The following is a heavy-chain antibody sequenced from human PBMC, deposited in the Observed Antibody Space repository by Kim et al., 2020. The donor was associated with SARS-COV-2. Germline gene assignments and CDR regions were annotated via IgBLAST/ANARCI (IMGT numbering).Heavy chain of an antibody. V-gene: IGHV4-34*01. D-gene: IGHD4-17*01. CDR3: ARGKAVTTFYYYYGMDV. CDR1: GGSFSGYY. Sequence: SETLSLTCAVYGGSFSGYYWSWIRQPPGKGLEWIGEINHSGSTNYNPSLKSRVTISVDTSKNQFSLKLSSVTAADTAVYYCARGKAVTTFYYYYGMDVWGQGTTVTVSS. J-gene: IGHJ6*02. CDR2: INHSGST.